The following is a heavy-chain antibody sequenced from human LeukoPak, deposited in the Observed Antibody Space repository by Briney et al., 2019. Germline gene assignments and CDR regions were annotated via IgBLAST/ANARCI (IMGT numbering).Heavy chain of an antibody. D-gene: IGHD5-18*01. CDR2: INTSGGST. V-gene: IGHV1-46*01. Sequence: ASVKVSCKSSGYTFTHYYMHWVREAPGQGLEWMGIINTSGGSTSYAQKFQGRVTMTRDMSTSTVYMELSSLRSEDTAVYYCARNYVDTAITDAFDIWGQGTMVTVSS. CDR1: GYTFTHYY. J-gene: IGHJ3*02. CDR3: ARNYVDTAITDAFDI.